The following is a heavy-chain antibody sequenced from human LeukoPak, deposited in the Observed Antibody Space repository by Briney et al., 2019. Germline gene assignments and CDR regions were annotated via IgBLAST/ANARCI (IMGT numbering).Heavy chain of an antibody. CDR3: ARVLKQWLPEARGMDV. Sequence: PSETLSLTCTVSGGSISSYYWSWIRQPAGKGLEWIGRIYTSGSTNHNPSLKSRVTMSVDTSKDQFSLKLSSVTAADTAVYYCARVLKQWLPEARGMDVWGQGTTVTVSS. D-gene: IGHD6-19*01. CDR1: GGSISSYY. V-gene: IGHV4-4*07. CDR2: IYTSGST. J-gene: IGHJ6*02.